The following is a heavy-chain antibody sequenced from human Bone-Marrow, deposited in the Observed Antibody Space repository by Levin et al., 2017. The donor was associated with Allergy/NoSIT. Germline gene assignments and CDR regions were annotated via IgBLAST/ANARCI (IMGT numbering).Heavy chain of an antibody. CDR1: GYSFTSYW. Sequence: ASVKVSCKGSGYSFTSYWIGWVRQMPGKGLEWVGIFYPGDSDTRYSPSFEGQVTISADKSISTAYLQWTSLKASDTAMYYCARLQSPKNDREYWGQGTLVTVSS. CDR2: FYPGDSDT. J-gene: IGHJ4*02. V-gene: IGHV5-51*01. CDR3: ARLQSPKNDREY. D-gene: IGHD5-24*01.